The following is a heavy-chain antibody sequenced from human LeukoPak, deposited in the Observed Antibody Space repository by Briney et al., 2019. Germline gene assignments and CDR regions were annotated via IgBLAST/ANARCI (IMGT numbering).Heavy chain of an antibody. J-gene: IGHJ3*01. Sequence: GGSLRLSCAASGFTFSTYEMNWVRQAPGKGLEWVSYISISGNTIDYADSVKGRFTTSRDIAKNSLYLQMNSLGPEDTAAYYCARESTWDAFDVWGQGTMVTVSS. V-gene: IGHV3-48*03. CDR2: ISISGNTI. CDR3: ARESTWDAFDV. CDR1: GFTFSTYE.